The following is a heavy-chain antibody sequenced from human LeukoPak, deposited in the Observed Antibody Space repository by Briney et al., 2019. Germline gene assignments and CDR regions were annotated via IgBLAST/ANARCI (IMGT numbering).Heavy chain of an antibody. J-gene: IGHJ4*02. Sequence: ASVKVSCKTSGYTFTNYGISWERQAPGQGLEWMGWISAYSDNTNYAQKFQGRVTMTSDTSTSTAYMELRSLISDDTAVYYCARDCIGCHGFDYWGQGTLVTVSS. CDR1: GYTFTNYG. D-gene: IGHD2-15*01. V-gene: IGHV1-18*01. CDR2: ISAYSDNT. CDR3: ARDCIGCHGFDY.